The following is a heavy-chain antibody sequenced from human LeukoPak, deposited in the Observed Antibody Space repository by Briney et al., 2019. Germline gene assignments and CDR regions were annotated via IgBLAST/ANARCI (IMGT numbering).Heavy chain of an antibody. J-gene: IGHJ4*02. V-gene: IGHV4-39*01. Sequence: SETLSVTCTVSGGSISVSNVYWAWLRQSPGKGLDWIGIIYYIGPTYYNPSLKSRVTTSVDTSKNQFSLSLRWVIDADTAVYYCASQGEQFLEWLCFTWGQGRLVTVS. CDR1: GGSISVSNVY. CDR3: ASQGEQFLEWLCFT. CDR2: IYYIGPT. D-gene: IGHD3-3*01.